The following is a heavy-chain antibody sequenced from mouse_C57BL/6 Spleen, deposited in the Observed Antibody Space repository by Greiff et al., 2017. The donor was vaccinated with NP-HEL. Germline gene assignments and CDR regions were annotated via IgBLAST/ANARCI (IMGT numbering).Heavy chain of an antibody. V-gene: IGHV3-6*01. CDR3: ASGNWDGEDYAMDY. J-gene: IGHJ4*01. D-gene: IGHD4-1*02. Sequence: EVQLQESGPGLVKPSQSLSLTCSVTGYSITSGYYWNWIRQFPGNKLEWMGYISYDGSNNYNPSLKNRISITRDTSKNQFFLKLNSVTTEDTATYYCASGNWDGEDYAMDYWGQGTSVTVSS. CDR2: ISYDGSN. CDR1: GYSITSGYY.